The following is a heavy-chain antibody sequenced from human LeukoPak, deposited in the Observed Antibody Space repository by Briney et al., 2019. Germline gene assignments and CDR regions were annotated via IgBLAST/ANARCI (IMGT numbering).Heavy chain of an antibody. V-gene: IGHV3-33*01. J-gene: IGHJ3*02. CDR3: ARSEMWNDAFDI. CDR2: IWYDGSNK. CDR1: GFTFSSYG. D-gene: IGHD1-1*01. Sequence: PGRSLRLSCAASGFTFSSYGMHWVRQAPGKGLEWVAVIWYDGSNKYYADSVKGRFTISRDNSKNTLYLQMNSLRAEDTAAYYCARSEMWNDAFDIWGQGTMVTVSS.